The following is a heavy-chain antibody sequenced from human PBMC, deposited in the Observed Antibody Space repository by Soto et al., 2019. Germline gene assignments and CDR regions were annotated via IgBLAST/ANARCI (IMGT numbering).Heavy chain of an antibody. CDR2: IYYSGST. Sequence: SETLSLTCTVSGGTISSYYWSWIRQPPGKGLEWIGYIYYSGSTNYNPSLKSRVTISVDTSKNQFSLKLSSVTAADTAVYYCARDKNRNWFDPWGQGTLVTVSS. J-gene: IGHJ5*02. CDR1: GGTISSYY. V-gene: IGHV4-59*01. CDR3: ARDKNRNWFDP.